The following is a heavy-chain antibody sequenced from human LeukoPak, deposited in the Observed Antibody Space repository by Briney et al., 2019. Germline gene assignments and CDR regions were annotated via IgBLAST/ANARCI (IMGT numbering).Heavy chain of an antibody. CDR2: ISYDGSNK. D-gene: IGHD2-15*01. CDR1: GFTFSSYG. CDR3: AREPVVAAHWFDP. Sequence: GGSLRLSCAASGFTFSSYGMHWVRQAPGKGLEWVAVISYDGSNKYYADSVKGRFTISRDNSKNTLYLQMNSLRAEDTALYYCAREPVVAAHWFDPWGQGTLVTVSS. J-gene: IGHJ5*02. V-gene: IGHV3-30*03.